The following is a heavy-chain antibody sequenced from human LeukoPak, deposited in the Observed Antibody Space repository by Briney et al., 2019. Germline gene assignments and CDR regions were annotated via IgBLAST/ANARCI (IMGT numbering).Heavy chain of an antibody. D-gene: IGHD6-13*01. CDR2: INHSGST. V-gene: IGHV4-34*01. J-gene: IGHJ5*02. CDR3: ARGARLSSWYGLNWFDP. Sequence: SETLSLTCAVYGGSFSGYYWSWIRQPPGKGLEWIGEINHSGSTNYNPSPKSRVTTSVDTSKNQFSLKLSSVTAADTAVYYCARGARLSSWYGLNWFDPWGQGTQVTVSS. CDR1: GGSFSGYY.